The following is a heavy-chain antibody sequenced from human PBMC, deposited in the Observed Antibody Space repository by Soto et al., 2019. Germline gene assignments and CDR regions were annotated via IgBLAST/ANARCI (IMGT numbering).Heavy chain of an antibody. J-gene: IGHJ3*01. V-gene: IGHV3-23*01. D-gene: IGHD6-19*01. CDR2: ISDSGGVI. Sequence: EVQLLESGGGLVQPGGSLRLSCAASGFTFRNYAMIWVRQAPGKGLEWVSGISDSGGVIFYADSVKGRFTISRDNSKKTLYLQMTSLRADDTAVYYCARDRQQWLEPAGGALPFWGQGTMVIVSS. CDR1: GFTFRNYA. CDR3: ARDRQQWLEPAGGALPF.